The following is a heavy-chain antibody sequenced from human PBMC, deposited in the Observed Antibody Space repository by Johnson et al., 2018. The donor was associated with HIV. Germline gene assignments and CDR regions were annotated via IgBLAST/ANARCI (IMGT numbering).Heavy chain of an antibody. V-gene: IGHV3-30*02. Sequence: QVQLVESGGGVVQPGGSLRLSCAASGFTFSSYGMHWVRQAPGKGLEWVAFIRYDGSNKYYADSVKGRFTISRDNSKNTLYVQMNSLKTEDTAVYYCTTEVVGQRGGAFDIWGQGTMVTVSS. CDR2: IRYDGSNK. D-gene: IGHD6-25*01. CDR1: GFTFSSYG. J-gene: IGHJ3*02. CDR3: TTEVVGQRGGAFDI.